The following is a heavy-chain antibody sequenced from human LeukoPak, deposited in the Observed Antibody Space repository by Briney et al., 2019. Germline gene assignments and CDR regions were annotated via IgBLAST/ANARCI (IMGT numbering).Heavy chain of an antibody. CDR2: AYSSGHT. J-gene: IGHJ4*02. D-gene: IGHD2-15*01. CDR3: ARHPFATPFDY. Sequence: SETLSLTCTVSGGSISGNYWSWIRQPPGKGLERIGYAYSSGHTNYNSSLKSRVTMSLDTSTSQFSLRLSSVTAADTAVYFCARHPFATPFDYWGPGTLVTVSS. CDR1: GGSISGNY. V-gene: IGHV4-59*08.